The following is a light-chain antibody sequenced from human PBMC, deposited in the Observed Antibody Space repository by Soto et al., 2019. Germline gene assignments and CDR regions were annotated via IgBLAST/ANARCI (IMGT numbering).Light chain of an antibody. CDR2: DAS. CDR3: QQRRDWPPLT. Sequence: EVVLTQSPVTLALSPGVRATLSCRASQNVDIYVAWYQQKPGQAPRLLIYDASNRATGIPARFSGSGSGTDFTLTISSLEPEDFAVYYCQQRRDWPPLTFGGGTKVEIK. CDR1: QNVDIY. V-gene: IGKV3-11*01. J-gene: IGKJ4*01.